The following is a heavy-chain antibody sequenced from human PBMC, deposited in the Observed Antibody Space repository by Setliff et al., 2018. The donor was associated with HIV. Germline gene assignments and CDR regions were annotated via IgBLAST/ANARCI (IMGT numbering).Heavy chain of an antibody. D-gene: IGHD4-17*01. CDR1: GGSISSRNYY. Sequence: NPSETLSLTCTVSGGSISSRNYYWAWIRQHPGKGLEWIGTIYYSGTTHYNPSLNSRVIISVDTSKNQFSLRLNSVTAADTAVYYCARHSLGNIGDYIRIGAIDIWGQGTMVTVSS. V-gene: IGHV4-39*01. CDR3: ARHSLGNIGDYIRIGAIDI. CDR2: IYYSGTT. J-gene: IGHJ3*02.